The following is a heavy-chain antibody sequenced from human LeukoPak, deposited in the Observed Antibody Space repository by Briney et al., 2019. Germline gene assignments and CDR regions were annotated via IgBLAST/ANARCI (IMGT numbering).Heavy chain of an antibody. Sequence: SDTLSLTCAVYGRSLSGYYWTWIRQPPGEGPEWIGELNHSGSTIHNPSLKSRVTIPLDTCKNQFSLKLSSVTAADTDVYYCARRKFYRAMIGVVTPPIFDYWGQGTLVTVSS. D-gene: IGHD3-22*01. CDR3: ARRKFYRAMIGVVTPPIFDY. CDR2: LNHSGST. V-gene: IGHV4-34*01. CDR1: GRSLSGYY. J-gene: IGHJ4*02.